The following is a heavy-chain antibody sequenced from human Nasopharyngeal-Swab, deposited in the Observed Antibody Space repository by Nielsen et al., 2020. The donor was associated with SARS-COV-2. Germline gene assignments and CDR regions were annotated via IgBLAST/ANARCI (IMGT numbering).Heavy chain of an antibody. J-gene: IGHJ6*03. V-gene: IGHV4-30-4*08. Sequence: SETLSLTCTVSGGSISRGDSYWSCIRQPPWKGLEWIGYISYSGSTYYNPSLKSRVTISVDTSKNQFSLKLSSVTAADTAVYYCARVPKLPNLNYYYYYMDVWGKGTTVTVSS. D-gene: IGHD1-7*01. CDR2: ISYSGST. CDR3: ARVPKLPNLNYYYYYMDV. CDR1: GGSISRGDSY.